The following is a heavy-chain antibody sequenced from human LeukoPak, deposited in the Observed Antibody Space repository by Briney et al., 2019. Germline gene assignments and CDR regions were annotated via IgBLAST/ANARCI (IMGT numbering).Heavy chain of an antibody. Sequence: SETLSLTCTASGGSISSSSYYWGWIRQPPGKGLEWIGSIYYSGSTYYNPSLKSRVTISVDTSKNQFSLKLSSVTAADTAVYYCATPYYYDSSGGHFDYWGQGTLVTVSS. D-gene: IGHD3-22*01. CDR1: GGSISSSSYY. CDR3: ATPYYYDSSGGHFDY. CDR2: IYYSGST. V-gene: IGHV4-39*01. J-gene: IGHJ4*02.